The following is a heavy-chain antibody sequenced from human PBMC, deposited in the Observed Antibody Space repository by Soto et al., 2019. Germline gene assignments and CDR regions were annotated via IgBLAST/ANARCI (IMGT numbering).Heavy chain of an antibody. CDR2: IYYSGST. CDR3: ATTRGLAVGGSFDY. D-gene: IGHD3-10*01. J-gene: IGHJ4*02. V-gene: IGHV4-61*01. Sequence: PSETLSLTCTVSGGSVSSGSYYWSWIRQPPGKGLEWIGYIYYSGSTNYNPSLKSRITIAVDTSKNQFSLKLNSVAAADTAFYYCATTRGLAVGGSFDYWGQGMLVTVSS. CDR1: GGSVSSGSYY.